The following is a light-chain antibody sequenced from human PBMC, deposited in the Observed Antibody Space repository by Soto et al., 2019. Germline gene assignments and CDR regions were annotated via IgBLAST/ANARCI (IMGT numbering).Light chain of an antibody. CDR1: QSISIW. CDR3: QHWHDYSWT. CDR2: KTS. Sequence: DIHMTQSPSTLSASVGDRVTITCRASQSISIWLAWYQQKTGKAPNLLIYKTSSLETGVPSRFSGSGSGTEFTLTISSLQPDDFATYYCQHWHDYSWTFGQGTKVEV. J-gene: IGKJ1*01. V-gene: IGKV1-5*03.